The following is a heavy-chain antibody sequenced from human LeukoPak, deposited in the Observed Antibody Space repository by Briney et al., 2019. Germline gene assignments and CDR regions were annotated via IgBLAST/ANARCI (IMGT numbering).Heavy chain of an antibody. CDR2: IYYSGST. V-gene: IGHV4-59*01. Sequence: PSETLSLTCTVSGGSISSYYWSWIRQPPGKGLEWVGYIYYSGSTNYNPSLKSRVTISVDTSKNQFSLKLSSVTAADTAVYYCAREPPKSHTQGFDIWGQGTMVTVSS. J-gene: IGHJ3*02. CDR3: AREPPKSHTQGFDI. CDR1: GGSISSYY.